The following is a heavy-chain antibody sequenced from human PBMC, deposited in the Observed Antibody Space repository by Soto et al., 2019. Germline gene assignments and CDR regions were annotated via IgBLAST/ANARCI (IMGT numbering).Heavy chain of an antibody. J-gene: IGHJ6*02. CDR3: ARGGYYFYYGMDV. CDR1: GGSISSGGYY. V-gene: IGHV4-31*03. CDR2: IYYSGST. Sequence: QVQLQESGPGLVKPSQTLSLTCTVSGGSISSGGYYWSWIRQDPGKGLEWIGYIYYSGSTYYNPSLKSRVTISIDTSKNQFSLKLNSVTAADTTVYYCARGGYYFYYGMDVWGQGTTVTVSS.